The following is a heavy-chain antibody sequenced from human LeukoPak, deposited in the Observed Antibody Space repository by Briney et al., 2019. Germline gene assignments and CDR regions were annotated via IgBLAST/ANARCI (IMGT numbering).Heavy chain of an antibody. CDR1: GFTFDDYA. Sequence: GGSLRLSCAASGFTFDDYAMHWVRQAPGKGLEWVGRIRSKANSYATAYAASVKGRFTISRDDSKNTAYLQMNGLKTEDTAVYYCTRPYSSGWYYDYWGQGTLVTVSS. CDR2: IRSKANSYAT. D-gene: IGHD6-19*01. CDR3: TRPYSSGWYYDY. V-gene: IGHV3-73*01. J-gene: IGHJ4*02.